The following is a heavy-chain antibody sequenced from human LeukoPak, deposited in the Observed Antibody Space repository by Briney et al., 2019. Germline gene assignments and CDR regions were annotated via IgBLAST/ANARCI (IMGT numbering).Heavy chain of an antibody. CDR2: IYYSGST. J-gene: IGHJ4*02. D-gene: IGHD6-6*01. Sequence: PSETLSLTCTVSGGSISSSSYYWGWIRQPPGKGLEWIGSIYYSGSTYYNPSLKSRVTISVDTSKNQFSLKLSSVTAADTAVYYCATPRPSYYFDYWGQGTLVTVSS. CDR3: ATPRPSYYFDY. V-gene: IGHV4-39*01. CDR1: GGSISSSSYY.